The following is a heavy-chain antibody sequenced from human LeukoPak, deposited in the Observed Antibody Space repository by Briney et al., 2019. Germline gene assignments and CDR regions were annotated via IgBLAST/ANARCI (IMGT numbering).Heavy chain of an antibody. CDR3: LFNPGN. Sequence: ASVKVSCQVSGDTLTELSMHWVRQAPGKGFEWVGGINPEDGEILYAQKFQGRVIMTEDPSTDTAYMEMTSLKSEDTAVYYCLFNPGNWGQGTLVTVSS. D-gene: IGHD3-10*01. V-gene: IGHV1-24*01. CDR1: GDTLTELS. CDR2: INPEDGEI. J-gene: IGHJ4*02.